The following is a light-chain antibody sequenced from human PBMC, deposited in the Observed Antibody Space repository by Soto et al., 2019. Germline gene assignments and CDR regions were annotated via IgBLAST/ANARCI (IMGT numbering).Light chain of an antibody. CDR2: EGT. Sequence: QSALTQPASVSGSPGQSITISCTGTSSDVGSYNLVSWYQHHPGKAPKLIIYEGTKRPLGVSNRFSGSKSGNTASLTISGLQAEDEDDYHCSSSAISTTFVVFGGGTKVTVL. J-gene: IGLJ2*01. CDR3: SSSAISTTFVV. V-gene: IGLV2-23*03. CDR1: SSDVGSYNL.